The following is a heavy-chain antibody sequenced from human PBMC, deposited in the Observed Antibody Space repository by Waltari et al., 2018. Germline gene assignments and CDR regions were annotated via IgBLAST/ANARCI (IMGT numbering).Heavy chain of an antibody. Sequence: QVQLVQSGAEVKKPGSSVKVSCKASGGTFSSYAISWVRQAPGQGREWMGGITPTSGTSNYAQKFQGTVTTTTDEPPRTAYMELSSLRSEDTAVYHCAQSGSSSYPCFDPWGQVTLVTVSS. CDR2: ITPTSGTS. J-gene: IGHJ5*02. CDR1: GGTFSSYA. V-gene: IGHV1-69*05. D-gene: IGHD6-6*01. CDR3: AQSGSSSYPCFDP.